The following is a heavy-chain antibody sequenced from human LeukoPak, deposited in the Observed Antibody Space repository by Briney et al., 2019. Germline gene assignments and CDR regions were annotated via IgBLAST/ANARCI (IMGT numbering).Heavy chain of an antibody. CDR3: ARRNGPFDY. CDR2: IYDSGST. V-gene: IGHV4-30-2*01. CDR1: GGSVSSGGYS. D-gene: IGHD1-1*01. J-gene: IGHJ4*02. Sequence: PSETLSLTCAVSGGSVSSGGYSWSWIRQPPGKDLEWIGYIYDSGSTYYNPSLKSRVTISVDRSKNQFSLKLSSVTAADTAVYYCARRNGPFDYWGQGTLVTVSS.